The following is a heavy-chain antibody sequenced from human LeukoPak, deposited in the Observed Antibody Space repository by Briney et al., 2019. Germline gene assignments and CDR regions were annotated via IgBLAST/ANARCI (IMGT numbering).Heavy chain of an antibody. D-gene: IGHD3-10*01. CDR2: MNPNSGNT. Sequence: ASVKVSCKAPGYTFTSYDINWVRQATGQGLEWMGWMNPNSGNTGYAQKFQGRVTMTRNTSISTAYMELSSLRSEDTAVYYCARGFYMVRGVILGYWGQGTLVTVSS. CDR1: GYTFTSYD. CDR3: ARGFYMVRGVILGY. J-gene: IGHJ4*02. V-gene: IGHV1-8*01.